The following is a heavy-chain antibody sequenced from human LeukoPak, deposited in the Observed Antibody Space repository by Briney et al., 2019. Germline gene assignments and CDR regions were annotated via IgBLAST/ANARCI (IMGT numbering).Heavy chain of an antibody. D-gene: IGHD4-17*01. V-gene: IGHV4-34*01. CDR2: IHHDGNT. CDR1: GGSFRSYY. CDR3: ASRDYGDYYFDY. J-gene: IGHJ4*02. Sequence: PSETLSLTCDVYGGSFRSYYWSWIRQPPGKGLEYIGEIHHDGNTNYNPSLKSRVTISVDTSKNRFSLKLSSVTAADTAVYYCASRDYGDYYFDYWGQGTLVTVSS.